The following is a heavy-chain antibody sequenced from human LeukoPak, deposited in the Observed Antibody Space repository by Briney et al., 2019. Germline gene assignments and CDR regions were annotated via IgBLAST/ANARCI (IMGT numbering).Heavy chain of an antibody. Sequence: GGSLRLSCEASGFTFTTYSMTWVRQAPGKGLEWVSIISSGSSAIFSADALKGRFTISRDNSKNTLYLQMNSLRADDTAVYYCAKVPLELLSLDDYWGQGTLVTVSS. J-gene: IGHJ4*02. CDR2: ISSGSSAI. CDR3: AKVPLELLSLDDY. CDR1: GFTFTTYS. V-gene: IGHV3-21*01. D-gene: IGHD1-26*01.